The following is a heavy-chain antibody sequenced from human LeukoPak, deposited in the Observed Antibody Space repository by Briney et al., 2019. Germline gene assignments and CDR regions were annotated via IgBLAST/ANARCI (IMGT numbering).Heavy chain of an antibody. J-gene: IGHJ4*02. CDR1: GFTFNSYA. V-gene: IGHV3-23*01. D-gene: IGHD1-1*01. CDR2: IGAAGTT. CDR3: AKRSVSTLYYFDY. Sequence: HPGGSLRLSCAASGFTFNSYAMSRVRQAPGKGLEWVSTIGAAGTTLYADSVKGRVTISRDNSKNTLYLQMNSLRAEDTAVYYCAKRSVSTLYYFDYWGQGTLVTVSS.